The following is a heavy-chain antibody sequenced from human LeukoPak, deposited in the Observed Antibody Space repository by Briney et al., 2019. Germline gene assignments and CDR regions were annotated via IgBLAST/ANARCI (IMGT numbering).Heavy chain of an antibody. CDR3: ARDSGYSSSWYGN. CDR1: GFTFSNCA. Sequence: GGSLRHSCAASGFTFSNCAMNWVRQAPGKGLEWVSGISGSGVISGSGVSTYYTDSVKGRFTISRDNSKNTLYLQMNSLRAEDTALYYCARDSGYSSSWYGNWGQGTLVTVSS. J-gene: IGHJ4*02. D-gene: IGHD6-13*01. CDR2: ISGSGVISGSGVST. V-gene: IGHV3-23*01.